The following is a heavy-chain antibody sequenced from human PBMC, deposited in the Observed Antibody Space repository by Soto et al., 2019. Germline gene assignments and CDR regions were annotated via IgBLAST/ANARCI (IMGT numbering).Heavy chain of an antibody. Sequence: VHLLESGGGLAQPGRSLRLSCAASGFVFNNYAMTWVRQAPGKGLEWVSSISGNGDKTYYAESLKGRVTISRDNSENTLYLQIDSLRAEDTAIYFCAKDIGGYLVGPLHYWGQGTLVTVSS. CDR3: AKDIGGYLVGPLHY. J-gene: IGHJ4*02. CDR1: GFVFNNYA. CDR2: ISGNGDKT. D-gene: IGHD3-22*01. V-gene: IGHV3-23*01.